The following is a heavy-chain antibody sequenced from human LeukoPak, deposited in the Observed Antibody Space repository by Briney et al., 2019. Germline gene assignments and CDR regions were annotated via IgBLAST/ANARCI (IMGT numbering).Heavy chain of an antibody. Sequence: GGSLRLSCAASGFTFSSYSMNWVRQAPGKGLEWVSAISGSGGSTYYADSVKGRFTISRDNSKNTLYLQMNSLRAEDTAVYYCARGKVVRGVIASGGDAFDIWGQGTMVTVSS. V-gene: IGHV3-23*01. CDR1: GFTFSSYS. J-gene: IGHJ3*02. D-gene: IGHD3-10*01. CDR3: ARGKVVRGVIASGGDAFDI. CDR2: ISGSGGST.